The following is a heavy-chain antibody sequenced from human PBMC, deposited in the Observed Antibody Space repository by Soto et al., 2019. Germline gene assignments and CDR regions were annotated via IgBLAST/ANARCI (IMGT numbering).Heavy chain of an antibody. V-gene: IGHV4-34*01. D-gene: IGHD1-26*01. Sequence: SETLSLTCAVYGGSFSGYYWSWIRQPPGKGLGWIGEINHSGSTNYNPSLKSRVTISVDTSKNQFSLKLSFVTAADTAVYYCARGALGSYYGNYFQHWGQGTLVTVSS. CDR1: GGSFSGYY. CDR2: INHSGST. CDR3: ARGALGSYYGNYFQH. J-gene: IGHJ1*01.